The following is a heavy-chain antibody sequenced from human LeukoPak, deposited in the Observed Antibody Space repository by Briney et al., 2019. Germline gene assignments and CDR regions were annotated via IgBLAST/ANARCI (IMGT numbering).Heavy chain of an antibody. CDR2: GYHTGRT. CDR3: AGPANDYGDNDHTFNI. CDR1: GYSISSGLY. V-gene: IGHV4-38-2*01. Sequence: AETLSRTCAVSGYSISSGLYWGWVRQSPGKGLVWLGSGYHTGRTYFNPSLEGRVTISLITSENPFTLTLISVDAATTVMYYCAGPANDYGDNDHTFNIWGQGTMVTVPS. J-gene: IGHJ3*02. D-gene: IGHD4-17*01.